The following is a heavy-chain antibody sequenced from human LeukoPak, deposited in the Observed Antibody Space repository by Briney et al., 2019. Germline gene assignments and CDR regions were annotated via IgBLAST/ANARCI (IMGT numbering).Heavy chain of an antibody. CDR1: GGSISSYY. J-gene: IGHJ4*02. D-gene: IGHD4-17*01. V-gene: IGHV4-59*01. CDR3: ARHDYGDXXXDY. Sequence: PSETLSLTCTVSGGSISSYYWSWIRQPPGKGLEWIGYIYYSGSTNYNPSLKSRVTISVDTSKNQFSLKLSSVTAADTAVYYCARHDYGDXXXDYWGQGTLVTVSS. CDR2: IYYSGST.